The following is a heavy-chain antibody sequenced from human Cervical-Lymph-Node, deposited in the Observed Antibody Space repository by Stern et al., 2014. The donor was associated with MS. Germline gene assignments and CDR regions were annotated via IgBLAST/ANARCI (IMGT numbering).Heavy chain of an antibody. V-gene: IGHV3-33*01. CDR2: IWYDGSNK. Sequence: VQLVESGGDVVQPGRSLRLSCDASGSTFSSYGMHWVRQAPGKGLEWVAVIWYDGSNKYYADSVKGRFTISRDNSKNTLYRQMNSLRAEDAAVYYCAREQNYCDGPFAYWGQGTLVTVSS. J-gene: IGHJ4*02. CDR1: GSTFSSYG. D-gene: IGHD4-17*01. CDR3: AREQNYCDGPFAY.